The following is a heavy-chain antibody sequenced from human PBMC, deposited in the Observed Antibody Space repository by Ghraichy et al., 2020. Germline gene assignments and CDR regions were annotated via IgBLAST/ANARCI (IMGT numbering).Heavy chain of an antibody. V-gene: IGHV3-7*01. CDR2: TRQDGSES. CDR3: ARGDYYDSSGNYIEAFDI. CDR1: GFSFSRYW. Sequence: GGSLRLSCAASGFSFSRYWMSWVRQAPGKGLEWVANTRQDGSESYYVDSVKGRFTISRDNAKNSLYLQMNRLRAEDTYVYYCARGDYYDSSGNYIEAFDIRDQGKMVTVSS. D-gene: IGHD3-22*01. J-gene: IGHJ3*02.